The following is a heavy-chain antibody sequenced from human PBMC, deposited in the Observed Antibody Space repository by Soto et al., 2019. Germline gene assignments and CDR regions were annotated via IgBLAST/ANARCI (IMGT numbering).Heavy chain of an antibody. CDR2: IYYSGST. Sequence: SETLSLTCTVAGGSISSYYWSWIRQPPGKGLEWIGYIYYSGSTNYNPSLKSRVTISVDTSKNQFSLKLSSVTAADTAVYYRARDGYSSGWYAYWGQGTLVTVSS. CDR1: GGSISSYY. CDR3: ARDGYSSGWYAY. V-gene: IGHV4-59*01. D-gene: IGHD6-19*01. J-gene: IGHJ4*02.